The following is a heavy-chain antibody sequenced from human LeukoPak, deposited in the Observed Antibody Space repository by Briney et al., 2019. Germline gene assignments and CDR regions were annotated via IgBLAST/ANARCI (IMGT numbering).Heavy chain of an antibody. J-gene: IGHJ5*02. CDR1: GFTFSSYG. CDR2: IRYDGSNK. V-gene: IGHV3-30*02. CDR3: ARLAAPHQGWFDP. Sequence: GGSLRLSCAASGFTFSSYGMHWVRQAPGKGLEWVAFIRYDGSNKYYADSVKGRFTISRDNSKNTLYLQMNSLRAEDTAVYYCARLAAPHQGWFDPWGQGTLVTVSS. D-gene: IGHD6-6*01.